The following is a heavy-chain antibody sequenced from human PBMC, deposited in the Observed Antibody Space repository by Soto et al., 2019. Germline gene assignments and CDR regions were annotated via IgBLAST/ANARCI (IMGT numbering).Heavy chain of an antibody. CDR2: ISAYNGNT. D-gene: IGHD2-15*01. CDR1: GCTFTSYG. CDR3: ARYCSGGSCDSNTAFDI. J-gene: IGHJ3*02. V-gene: IGHV1-18*01. Sequence: GASVKVSCKASGCTFTSYGITWVRQAPGQGLEYMGWISAYNGNTNYAQKLQGRVTMTADTSTNTAYMELRSLRPDDTAVYYCARYCSGGSCDSNTAFDIWRQGTMVTVAS.